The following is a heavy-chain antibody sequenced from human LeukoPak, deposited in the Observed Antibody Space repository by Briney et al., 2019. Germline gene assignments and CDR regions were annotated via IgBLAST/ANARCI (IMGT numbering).Heavy chain of an antibody. CDR1: GYTFTAYY. Sequence: GASVKVSCKASGYTFTAYYMHWVRQAPGQGLEWMGWIDPDSGDTKYAQSFQGRVTMTTDTSISAVFMELSRLRSDDTAVYFCGRDRIGVAGQDYWGPGTLVIVPS. CDR2: IDPDSGDT. D-gene: IGHD6-13*01. CDR3: GRDRIGVAGQDY. J-gene: IGHJ4*02. V-gene: IGHV1-2*02.